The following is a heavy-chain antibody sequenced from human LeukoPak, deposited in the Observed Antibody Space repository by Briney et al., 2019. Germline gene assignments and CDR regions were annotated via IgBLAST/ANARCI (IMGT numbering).Heavy chain of an antibody. J-gene: IGHJ5*02. D-gene: IGHD6-19*01. CDR3: ARHSGWSPYNWFDP. Sequence: GGSLRLSCAGSGFTFSSYAMSWVRQAPGKGLEWVSAISGSGGSTYYADSVKGRFTISRDNSKNTLYLQMNSLRAEDTAVYYCARHSGWSPYNWFDPWGQGTLVTVSS. V-gene: IGHV3-23*01. CDR1: GFTFSSYA. CDR2: ISGSGGST.